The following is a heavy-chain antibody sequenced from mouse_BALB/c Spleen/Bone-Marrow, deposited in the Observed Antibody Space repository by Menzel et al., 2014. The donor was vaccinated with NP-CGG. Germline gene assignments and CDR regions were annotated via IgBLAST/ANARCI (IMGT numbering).Heavy chain of an antibody. V-gene: IGHV1-4*02. CDR1: GYTFTSYT. CDR2: INPSSGYT. J-gene: IGHJ3*01. CDR3: AREYGNYRFAY. Sequence: LQESAAELARPGASVKMSRKASGYTFTSYTMHWVKQRPGQGLEWIGYINPSSGYTEYNQKFKDKTTLTADKSSSTAYMQLSSLTSEDSAVYYCAREYGNYRFAYWGQGTLVTVSA. D-gene: IGHD2-10*02.